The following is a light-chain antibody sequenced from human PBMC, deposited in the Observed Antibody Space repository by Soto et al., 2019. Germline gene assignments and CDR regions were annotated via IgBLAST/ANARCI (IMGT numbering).Light chain of an antibody. Sequence: EVLLTQSPGTLSLSPGETATLSCRASQSVTSTYLAWYQQRPGQSPRLIMYGGSTRATGFPDRFSGGGSGTDFTLTISRLEPEDSAVYYCHCQQFDSSRIYSFGQGTKLEI. V-gene: IGKV3-20*01. CDR1: QSVTSTY. CDR3: QQFDSSRIYS. J-gene: IGKJ2*03. CDR2: GGS.